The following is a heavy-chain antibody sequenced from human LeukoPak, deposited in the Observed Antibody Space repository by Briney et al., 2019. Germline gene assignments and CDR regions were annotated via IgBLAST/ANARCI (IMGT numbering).Heavy chain of an antibody. J-gene: IGHJ4*02. CDR2: IWYDGSNK. D-gene: IGHD3-22*01. CDR1: GFTFSSCG. CDR3: AKDILGYYDSSGTPDH. Sequence: GGSLRLSCAASGFTFSSCGMHWVRQAPGKGLEWVAVIWYDGSNKYYADSVKGRFTISRDNSKNTLYLQMNSLRAEDTAVYYCAKDILGYYDSSGTPDHWGQGTLVTVSS. V-gene: IGHV3-33*06.